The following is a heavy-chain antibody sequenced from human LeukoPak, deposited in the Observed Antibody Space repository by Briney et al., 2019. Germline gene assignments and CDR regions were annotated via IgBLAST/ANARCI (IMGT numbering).Heavy chain of an antibody. V-gene: IGHV1-69*04. CDR1: GYTFTSYG. Sequence: GASVKVSCKASGYTFTSYGISWVRQAPGQGLEWMGRIIAILGIANYAQKFQGRVTITADKSTSTAYMELSSLRSEDTAVYYCARGPAYDFWSGYSIYGMDVWGQGTTVTVSS. J-gene: IGHJ6*02. D-gene: IGHD3-3*01. CDR2: IIAILGIA. CDR3: ARGPAYDFWSGYSIYGMDV.